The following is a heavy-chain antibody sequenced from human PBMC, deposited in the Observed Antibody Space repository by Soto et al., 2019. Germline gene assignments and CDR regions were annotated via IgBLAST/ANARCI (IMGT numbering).Heavy chain of an antibody. D-gene: IGHD6-6*01. CDR2: INPSGGST. Sequence: ASVKVSCKASGYTFTSYYMHWVRQAPGQGLEWMGFINPSGGSTTYAQNFQGRVTMTRDTSTGTVYMELSSLRSEDTAVYYCALPPSHGTRSYPIDYWGPGPPVTLSS. V-gene: IGHV1-46*01. CDR1: GYTFTSYY. CDR3: ALPPSHGTRSYPIDY. J-gene: IGHJ4*02.